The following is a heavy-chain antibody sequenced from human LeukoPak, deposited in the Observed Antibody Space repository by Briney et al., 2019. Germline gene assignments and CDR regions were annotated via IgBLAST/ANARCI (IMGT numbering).Heavy chain of an antibody. CDR2: IVVGSGNT. Sequence: SVTVSFTASGFTFTSSAVQWVRQARGQRLEWIGWIVVGSGNTNYAQKFQERVTITRDMSTSTAYMELSSLRSEDTAVYYCAADGTTVHYYYYGMDVWGQGTTVTVSS. CDR3: AADGTTVHYYYYGMDV. V-gene: IGHV1-58*01. D-gene: IGHD4-11*01. J-gene: IGHJ6*02. CDR1: GFTFTSSA.